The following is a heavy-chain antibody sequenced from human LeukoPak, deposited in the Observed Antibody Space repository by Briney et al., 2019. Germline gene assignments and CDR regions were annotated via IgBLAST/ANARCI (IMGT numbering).Heavy chain of an antibody. CDR3: AKYGTIFGVNDY. Sequence: ASETLSLTCTVSGGSISSYYWSWIRQPPGKGLEWIGYIYYSGSTNYNPSLKSRVTISVDTSKNQFSLKLSSVTAADTAVYYCAKYGTIFGVNDYWSQGTLVTVSS. V-gene: IGHV4-59*01. D-gene: IGHD3-3*01. CDR1: GGSISSYY. J-gene: IGHJ4*02. CDR2: IYYSGST.